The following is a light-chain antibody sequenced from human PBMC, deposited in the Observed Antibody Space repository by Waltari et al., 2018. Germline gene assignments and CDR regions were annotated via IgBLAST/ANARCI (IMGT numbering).Light chain of an antibody. CDR1: SGPLSTTSY. Sequence: QPVVTQEPSSSVSPGGTVTLTCALSSGPLSTTSYSTWYQPTPGQAPPTLVYKANARSAGVPDRCSGSIPGNTAADTSTEEQEEGGSDYGGGLYMGSGAWALGGGTRLAVL. V-gene: IGLV8-61*01. CDR3: GLYMGSGAWA. J-gene: IGLJ3*02. CDR2: KAN.